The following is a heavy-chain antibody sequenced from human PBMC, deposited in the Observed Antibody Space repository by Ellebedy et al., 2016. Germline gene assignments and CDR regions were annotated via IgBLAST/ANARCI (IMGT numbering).Heavy chain of an antibody. CDR3: ARGSLDCSSTSCYVGPDY. V-gene: IGHV1-2*02. Sequence: ASVKVSXKASRYTFTSYAMHWVRQAPGQRLEWMGWINPNSGGTNYAQKFQGRVTMTRDTSISTAYMELSRLRSDDTAVYYCARGSLDCSSTSCYVGPDYWGQGTLVTVSS. D-gene: IGHD2-2*01. CDR1: RYTFTSYA. CDR2: INPNSGGT. J-gene: IGHJ4*02.